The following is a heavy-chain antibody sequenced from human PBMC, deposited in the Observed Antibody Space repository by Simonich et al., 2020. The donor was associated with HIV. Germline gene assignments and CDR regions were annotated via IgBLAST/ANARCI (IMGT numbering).Heavy chain of an antibody. CDR2: ISYDGSNK. V-gene: IGHV3-30*07. Sequence: QVQLVESGGGVVQPGRSLRLSCAASGFTFSGYAMHWVRQAPGKGLEWVAVISYDGSNKYYADSGKGRFTISRDKSKNTLYLQMNSLRAEDTAVYYCASGGSISSVWADDYWGQGTLVTVSS. CDR1: GFTFSGYA. D-gene: IGHD3-16*01. CDR3: ASGGSISSVWADDY. J-gene: IGHJ4*02.